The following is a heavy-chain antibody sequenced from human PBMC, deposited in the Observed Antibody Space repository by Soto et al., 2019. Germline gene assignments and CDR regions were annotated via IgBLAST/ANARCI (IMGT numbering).Heavy chain of an antibody. J-gene: IGHJ4*02. D-gene: IGHD4-17*01. CDR1: GGSISSGGYY. CDR2: IYYSGST. V-gene: IGHV4-31*03. CDR3: ARDDLNGDYVDY. Sequence: PTRTVSGGSISSGGYYWSWIRQHPGKGLEWIGYIYYSGSTYYNPSLKSRVTISVDTSKNQFSLKLSSVTAADTAVYYCARDDLNGDYVDYWGQGTLVTVSS.